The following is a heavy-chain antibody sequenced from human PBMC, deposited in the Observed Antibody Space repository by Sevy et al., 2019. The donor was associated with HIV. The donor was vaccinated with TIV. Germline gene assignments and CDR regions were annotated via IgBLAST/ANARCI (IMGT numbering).Heavy chain of an antibody. D-gene: IGHD3-22*01. CDR3: ATASRYYDSSGYPDY. CDR2: ISYDGSNK. J-gene: IGHJ4*02. Sequence: GESLKISCAASGFTFSSYAMHWVRPAPGKGLEWVAVISYDGSNKYYADSVKGRFTISRDNSKNTLYLQMNSLRAEDTAVYYCATASRYYDSSGYPDYWGQGTLVTVSS. CDR1: GFTFSSYA. V-gene: IGHV3-30*04.